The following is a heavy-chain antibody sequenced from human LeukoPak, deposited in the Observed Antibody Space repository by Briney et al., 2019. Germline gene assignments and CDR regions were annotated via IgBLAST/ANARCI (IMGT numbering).Heavy chain of an antibody. D-gene: IGHD1-26*01. CDR1: GGSITSYY. CDR3: ARGWEEEAFDI. CDR2: IYSSGST. Sequence: PSETLSLTCTVSGGSITSYYWSWIRQPAAKGPEWIGRIYSSGSTNYNPSLESRVTMSVDTSKNQFSLKLSSVTAADTAVYYCARGWEEEAFDIWGQGTMVTVSS. V-gene: IGHV4-4*07. J-gene: IGHJ3*02.